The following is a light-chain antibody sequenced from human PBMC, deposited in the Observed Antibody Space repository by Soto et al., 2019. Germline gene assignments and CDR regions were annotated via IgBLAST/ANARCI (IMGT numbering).Light chain of an antibody. CDR1: SNDVGHDNY. V-gene: IGLV2-14*03. CDR2: DVS. J-gene: IGLJ1*01. Sequence: QSALTQPASVSGSPGQSITISCTGTSNDVGHDNYVSWYQQFPGKVPKLIFYDVSNRPSGVSNRFSGSKSGNTASLTISGLQADNEADYYCSSYTSSGTCVFGTGTKVTVL. CDR3: SSYTSSGTCV.